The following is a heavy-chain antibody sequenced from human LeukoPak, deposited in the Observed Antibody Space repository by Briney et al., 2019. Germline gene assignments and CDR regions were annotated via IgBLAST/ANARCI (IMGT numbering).Heavy chain of an antibody. V-gene: IGHV4-4*07. CDR3: ARGGKATVVTM. J-gene: IGHJ4*02. CDR2: IYSSGST. D-gene: IGHD4-23*01. Sequence: PSETLSLTCTVSGGSINSYYWSWIRQPAGKGLEWIGRIYSSGSTNYNPSLKSRVSISVDTCKNQFSLKLTPVTAADTAVYYCARGGKATVVTMWGQGILVTVSS. CDR1: GGSINSYY.